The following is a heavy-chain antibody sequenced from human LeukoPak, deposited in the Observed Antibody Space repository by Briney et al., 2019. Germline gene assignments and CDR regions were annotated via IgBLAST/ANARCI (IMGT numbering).Heavy chain of an antibody. CDR3: ARGKWELLLFDY. J-gene: IGHJ4*02. V-gene: IGHV4-34*01. CDR1: GGSFSGYY. CDR2: INHSGST. D-gene: IGHD1-26*01. Sequence: SETLSLTCAVYGGSFSGYYWSWIRQPPGKGLEWIGEINHSGSTNYNPSLKSRVTISVDTSKNQFSLKLSSVTAADTAVYYCARGKWELLLFDYWGQGTLVTVSS.